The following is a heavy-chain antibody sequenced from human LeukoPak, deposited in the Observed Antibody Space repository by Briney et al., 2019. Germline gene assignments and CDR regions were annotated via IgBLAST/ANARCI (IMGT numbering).Heavy chain of an antibody. D-gene: IGHD3-10*01. CDR2: IYHSGST. Sequence: SQTLSLTCAVSGGSISSGGYSWSWIRQPPGKGLEWIGYIYHSGSTYYNPSLKSPVSISVDTSKSHFSLRLSSVTAADTAVYYCARGEYYGSGSYYPGDYWGQGTLVTVSS. J-gene: IGHJ4*02. V-gene: IGHV4-30-2*05. CDR3: ARGEYYGSGSYYPGDY. CDR1: GGSISSGGYS.